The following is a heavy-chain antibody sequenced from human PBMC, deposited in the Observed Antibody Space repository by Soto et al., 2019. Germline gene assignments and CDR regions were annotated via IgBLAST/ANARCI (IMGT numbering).Heavy chain of an antibody. J-gene: IGHJ4*02. CDR1: GGSISSYY. D-gene: IGHD1-1*01. Sequence: PSETLFLTCTVSGGSISSYYWSWIRQPPGKGLEWIGYIYYSGSTNYNPSLKSRVTISVDTSKNQFSLKLSSVTAADTAVYYCAGTTPAPLDYWGQGTLVTVSS. CDR3: AGTTPAPLDY. V-gene: IGHV4-59*08. CDR2: IYYSGST.